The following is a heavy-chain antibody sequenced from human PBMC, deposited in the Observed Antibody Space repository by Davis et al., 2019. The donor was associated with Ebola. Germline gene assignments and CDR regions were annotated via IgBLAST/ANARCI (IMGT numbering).Heavy chain of an antibody. D-gene: IGHD3-10*01. V-gene: IGHV4-39*07. CDR2: IYYVGYT. Sequence: SETLSLTCIVSGGSINSSSHYWAWIRQPPGMGLQWIASIYYVGYTYYNPSLKSRVTISINTSKNQFSLRLNSVTAADTAVYYCARVGSYGSGAAYMDVWGKGTTVTVSS. J-gene: IGHJ6*03. CDR3: ARVGSYGSGAAYMDV. CDR1: GGSINSSSHY.